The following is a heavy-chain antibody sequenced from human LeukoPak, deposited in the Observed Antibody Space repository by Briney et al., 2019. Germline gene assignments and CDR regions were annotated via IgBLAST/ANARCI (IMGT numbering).Heavy chain of an antibody. CDR3: AQLGYYGSGSPSDAFDN. J-gene: IGHJ3*02. Sequence: ASVKVSCKASGYTFTGYYMHWVRQAPGQGLEWMGWINPNSGGTNYAQKFQGRVTMTRDTSISTAYMELSRLRSDDTAVYYCAQLGYYGSGSPSDAFDNWGQGTMVTVSS. CDR2: INPNSGGT. D-gene: IGHD3-10*01. CDR1: GYTFTGYY. V-gene: IGHV1-2*02.